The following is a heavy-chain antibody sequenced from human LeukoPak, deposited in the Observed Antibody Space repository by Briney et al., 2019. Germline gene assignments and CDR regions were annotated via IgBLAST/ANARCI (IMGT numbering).Heavy chain of an antibody. V-gene: IGHV1-18*04. D-gene: IGHD1-20*01. J-gene: IGHJ4*02. CDR3: ARVITGTTSLLSY. Sequence: ASVKVSCKASGYTFTGYYMHWVRQAPGQGLEWMGWINAYSGNTNYAQNLQGRVTMTTDTSTSTTYMELRSLRSDDTAVYYCARVITGTTSLLSYWGQGTLVTVSS. CDR2: INAYSGNT. CDR1: GYTFTGYY.